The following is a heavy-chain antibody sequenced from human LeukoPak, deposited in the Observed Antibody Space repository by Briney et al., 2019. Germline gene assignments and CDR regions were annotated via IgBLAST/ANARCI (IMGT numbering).Heavy chain of an antibody. Sequence: GGSLRLSCAASGFTFSSYGSHWVRQAPGKGLEWVAVIWYDGSNKYYADSVKGRFTISRDSSKNTLYLQMNSLRAEDTAVYYCAKDGSGGGWKWFDPWGQGTLVTVSS. D-gene: IGHD2-15*01. CDR1: GFTFSSYG. CDR3: AKDGSGGGWKWFDP. V-gene: IGHV3-33*06. J-gene: IGHJ5*02. CDR2: IWYDGSNK.